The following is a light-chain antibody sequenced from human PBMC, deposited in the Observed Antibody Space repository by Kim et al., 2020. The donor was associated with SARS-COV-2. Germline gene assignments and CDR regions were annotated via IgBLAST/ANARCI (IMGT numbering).Light chain of an antibody. CDR1: SPDIGGNH. V-gene: IGLV1-44*01. CDR2: SNN. Sequence: GQEVTIPWTGSSPDIGGNHVNWYQHHPGTAPQLLIYSNNKRPSGVPDRFSGSKSGTSASLAISGLQSEDEADYYCAAWDDSLNGWVFGGGTKLTVL. J-gene: IGLJ3*02. CDR3: AAWDDSLNGWV.